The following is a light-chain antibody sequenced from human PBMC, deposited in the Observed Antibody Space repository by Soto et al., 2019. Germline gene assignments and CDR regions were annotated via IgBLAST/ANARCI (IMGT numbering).Light chain of an antibody. V-gene: IGLV6-57*02. CDR1: SGSIARHF. CDR2: EDR. J-gene: IGLJ2*01. Sequence: NFMLTQPHSVSESPGKTVTISCSGSSGSIARHFVQWYQQRPGSAPTTVLYEDRQRPSGVPDRFSGSVDSSSNSASLTISGLKTEDEADYYCQSYDGDNVVFGGGTKLTVL. CDR3: QSYDGDNVV.